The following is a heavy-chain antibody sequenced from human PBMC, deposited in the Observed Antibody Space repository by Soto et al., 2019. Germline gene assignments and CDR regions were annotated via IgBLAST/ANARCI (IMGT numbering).Heavy chain of an antibody. J-gene: IGHJ4*02. V-gene: IGHV1-8*02. CDR3: VKGRNWASGSDY. CDR1: GYTFTNSD. D-gene: IGHD7-27*01. Sequence: ASVKVSCKASGYTFTNSDINLVRQATGQGLEWMGWMNPKSGNTGYAQQFQGRVIMTRSTSISTAYMELSSLTVEDTAVYYCVKGRNWASGSDYRGQGTLVTVSS. CDR2: MNPKSGNT.